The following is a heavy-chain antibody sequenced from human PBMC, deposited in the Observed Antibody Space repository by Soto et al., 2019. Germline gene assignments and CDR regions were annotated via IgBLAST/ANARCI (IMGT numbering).Heavy chain of an antibody. CDR2: IIGSGSRT. J-gene: IGHJ5*02. Sequence: EVQLLDSGGGLVQPGGSLRLSCTASGFTFSDHAMTWVRQAPGRGLEWVSTIIGSGSRTYYADSVKGRFTISRDNSKNTLYLQMNILRAEDTALYHCAKGFTWPYPYWFDPWGQGTLVTVSS. CDR1: GFTFSDHA. D-gene: IGHD3-10*01. CDR3: AKGFTWPYPYWFDP. V-gene: IGHV3-23*01.